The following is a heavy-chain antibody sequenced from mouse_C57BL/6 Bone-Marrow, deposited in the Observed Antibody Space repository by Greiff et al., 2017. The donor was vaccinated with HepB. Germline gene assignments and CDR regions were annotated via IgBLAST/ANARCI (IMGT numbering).Heavy chain of an antibody. CDR2: IYPSDSET. CDR3: ARSDGSSHFDY. Sequence: VQLQQPGAELVRPGSSVKLSCKASGYTFTSYWMDWVKQRPGQGLEWIGNIYPSDSETHYNQKFKDKATLTVDKSSSTAYMQLSSLTSEDSAVYYCARSDGSSHFDYCGQGTTLTVSS. J-gene: IGHJ2*01. D-gene: IGHD1-1*01. V-gene: IGHV1-61*01. CDR1: GYTFTSYW.